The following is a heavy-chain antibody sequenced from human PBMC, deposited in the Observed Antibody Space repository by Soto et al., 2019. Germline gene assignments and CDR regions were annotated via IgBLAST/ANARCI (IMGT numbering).Heavy chain of an antibody. CDR2: ISAYTGNT. CDR1: GYKFSSYG. Sequence: QAQLVQSGAEVKKPGASVKVSCKASGYKFSSYGIIWVRQAPGQGLEGMGWISAYTGNTNYAQKLQSRVTMTTDTSTSTAYMELRSLRSDDMAVYYCARDPKDGYPANGMDVWGQGTTVTVSS. J-gene: IGHJ6*02. CDR3: ARDPKDGYPANGMDV. V-gene: IGHV1-18*03. D-gene: IGHD5-12*01.